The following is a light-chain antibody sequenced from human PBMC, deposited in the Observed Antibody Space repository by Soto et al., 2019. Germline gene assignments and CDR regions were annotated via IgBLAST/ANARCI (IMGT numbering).Light chain of an antibody. Sequence: IQLTQSPSSLSASVGDRVTITCRASQGVRSYLAWYQQRPGEAPKLLIFGASTLQSGVPSRFSGGGSGTDFTLTISSLQPEDFATYYCHQVYTYPRTFGQGTKVEIK. V-gene: IGKV1-9*01. CDR3: HQVYTYPRT. CDR1: QGVRSY. J-gene: IGKJ1*01. CDR2: GAS.